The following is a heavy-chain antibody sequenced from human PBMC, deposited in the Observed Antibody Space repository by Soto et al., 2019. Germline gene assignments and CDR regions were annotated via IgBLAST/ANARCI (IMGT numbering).Heavy chain of an antibody. CDR3: ARVRDWFDP. J-gene: IGHJ5*02. Sequence: SETLSLTCTISGGSISNYYWSWIRQPPGKGLEWIGYIYNSGSTNYNPSLRSRVTISVDTSKNQFSLRLTSVTAADTAVYYCARVRDWFDPWGQGTLVTVSS. D-gene: IGHD3-3*01. CDR1: GGSISNYY. V-gene: IGHV4-59*12. CDR2: IYNSGST.